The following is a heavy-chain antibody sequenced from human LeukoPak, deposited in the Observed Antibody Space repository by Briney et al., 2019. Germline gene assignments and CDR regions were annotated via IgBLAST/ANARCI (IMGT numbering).Heavy chain of an antibody. V-gene: IGHV1-69*13. CDR1: GYTFTSYA. J-gene: IGHJ2*01. CDR3: AREVGGYRYGYRPTEVSWYFDL. CDR2: IIPIFGTA. Sequence: ASVKVSCKASGYTFTSYAISWVRQAPGQGLEWMGGIIPIFGTANYAQKFQGRVTITADESTSTAYMELSSLRSEDTAVYYCAREVGGYRYGYRPTEVSWYFDLWGRGTLVTVSS. D-gene: IGHD5-18*01.